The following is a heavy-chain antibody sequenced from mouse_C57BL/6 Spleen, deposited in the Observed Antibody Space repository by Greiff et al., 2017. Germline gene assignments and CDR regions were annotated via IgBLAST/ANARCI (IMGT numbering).Heavy chain of an antibody. CDR3: ARVLPPYFDY. Sequence: EVQLQQSGGGLVKPGGSLKLSCAASGFTFSSYAMSWVRQTPEKRLEWVATISDGGSYTYYPDNVKGRFTISRDNAKNNLYLQMSHLKSEDTAMXYCARVLPPYFDYWGQGTTLTVSS. CDR1: GFTFSSYA. V-gene: IGHV5-4*01. CDR2: ISDGGSYT. J-gene: IGHJ2*01.